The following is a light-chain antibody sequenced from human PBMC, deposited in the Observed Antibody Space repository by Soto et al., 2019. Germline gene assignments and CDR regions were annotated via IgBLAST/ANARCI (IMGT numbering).Light chain of an antibody. Sequence: QSVLTQPASVSGSPGQSITISCTGTSSDVGVYNLVSWYQQHPGKVPKLIIYEGSKRPSGVSNHFSGSKSGNTASLTISGLQAEDEADYYCCSDAGSSTFVFGGGTKVTVL. CDR2: EGS. V-gene: IGLV2-23*03. CDR3: CSDAGSSTFV. J-gene: IGLJ2*01. CDR1: SSDVGVYNL.